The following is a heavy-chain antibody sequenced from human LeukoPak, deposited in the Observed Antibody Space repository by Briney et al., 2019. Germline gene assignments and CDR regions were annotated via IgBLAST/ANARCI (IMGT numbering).Heavy chain of an antibody. D-gene: IGHD6-13*01. V-gene: IGHV3-74*01. J-gene: IGHJ6*02. CDR3: ARGYSSSWYLYYYYGMDV. CDR1: GFTFSSYW. CDR2: INSDGSST. Sequence: GGSLRLSCAASGFTFSSYWMHWVRQAPGKGLVWVSRINSDGSSTGYADSVKGRFTISRDNAKNTLYLQMNSLRAEDTAVYYCARGYSSSWYLYYYYGMDVWGQGTTVTVSS.